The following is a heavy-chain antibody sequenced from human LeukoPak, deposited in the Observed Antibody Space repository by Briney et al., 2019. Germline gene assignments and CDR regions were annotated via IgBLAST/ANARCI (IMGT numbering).Heavy chain of an antibody. CDR3: AKDLLWFFDY. J-gene: IGHJ4*02. CDR1: GYTLTELS. Sequence: GAAVTVSRKVSGYTLTELSMHWVRQAPGRGLAWMGGFDPEDGETIYAQKFQGRVTMTEDTSTDTAYMELSSLRSEDTAVYYCAKDLLWFFDYWGQGTLVTVSS. CDR2: FDPEDGET. V-gene: IGHV1-24*01. D-gene: IGHD3-10*01.